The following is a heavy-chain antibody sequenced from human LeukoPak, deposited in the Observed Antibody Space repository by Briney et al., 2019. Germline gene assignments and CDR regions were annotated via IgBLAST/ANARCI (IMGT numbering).Heavy chain of an antibody. J-gene: IGHJ4*02. Sequence: SETLSLTCTVSGGSISSGDYYWSWIRQPPGKGLEWIGYIYYSGSTYYNPSLKSRVTISVDTSKNQFSLKLSSVTAADTAVYYCARDPYYYDSSGWDWGQGTLVTVSS. D-gene: IGHD3-22*01. CDR2: IYYSGST. V-gene: IGHV4-30-4*01. CDR1: GGSISSGDYY. CDR3: ARDPYYYDSSGWD.